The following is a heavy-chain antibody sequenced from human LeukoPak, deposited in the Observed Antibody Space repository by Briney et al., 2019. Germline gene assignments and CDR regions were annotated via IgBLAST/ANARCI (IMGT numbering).Heavy chain of an antibody. J-gene: IGHJ4*02. Sequence: GASVKVSCKASGYTFTSYYMHWVRQAPGQGLEWMGIINPSGGSTSYAQKFQGRVTMTRDTSASTAYMELSSLRSEDTAVYYCARDLAYGSGSYAGAFFDYWGQGTLVTVSS. D-gene: IGHD3-10*01. CDR3: ARDLAYGSGSYAGAFFDY. CDR1: GYTFTSYY. CDR2: INPSGGST. V-gene: IGHV1-46*01.